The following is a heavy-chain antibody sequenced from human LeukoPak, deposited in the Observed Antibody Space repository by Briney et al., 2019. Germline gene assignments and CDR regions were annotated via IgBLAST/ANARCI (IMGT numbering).Heavy chain of an antibody. J-gene: IGHJ4*02. D-gene: IGHD4-17*01. Sequence: SQTLSLTCTVSGGSISSGGYYWSWIRQPPGKGLEWIGSIYYSGSTYYNPSLKSRVTISVDTSKNQFSLKLSSVTAADTAVYYCARGESTVTFDYWGQGTLVTVSS. V-gene: IGHV4-30-2*03. CDR1: GGSISSGGYY. CDR3: ARGESTVTFDY. CDR2: IYYSGST.